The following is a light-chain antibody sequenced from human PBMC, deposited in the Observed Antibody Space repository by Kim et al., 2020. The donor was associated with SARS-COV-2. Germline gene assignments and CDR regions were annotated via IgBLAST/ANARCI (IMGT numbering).Light chain of an antibody. J-gene: IGKJ4*01. CDR2: GAS. V-gene: IGKV3-15*01. Sequence: SPGDSAPPSCTATQSVSSALSSCPQRPVQPPTLLFYGASTTATRIPPRFSVSVSGTDFTLTINSLQSEDFAVFNCQQYNDCPPLTFCGGTKVDI. CDR1: QSVSSA. CDR3: QQYNDCPPLT.